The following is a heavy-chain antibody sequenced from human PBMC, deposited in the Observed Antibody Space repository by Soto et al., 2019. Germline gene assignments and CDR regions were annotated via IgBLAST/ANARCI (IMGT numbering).Heavy chain of an antibody. Sequence: QVQLVQSGAEVKKPGASVKVSCKASGYTFTSYGISWVRQAPGQGLEWMGWISAYNGNTNYAQKLQGRVTMTTDTSTSTAYMERRGLRSDDTAVYYCARDPIPFEWSAKTGSDYWGQGTLVTVSS. CDR1: GYTFTSYG. CDR2: ISAYNGNT. J-gene: IGHJ4*02. D-gene: IGHD3-3*01. V-gene: IGHV1-18*01. CDR3: ARDPIPFEWSAKTGSDY.